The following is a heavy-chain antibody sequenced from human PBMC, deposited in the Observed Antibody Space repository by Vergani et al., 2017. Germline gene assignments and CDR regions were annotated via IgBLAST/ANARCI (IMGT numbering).Heavy chain of an antibody. CDR2: IIPILGTA. Sequence: QVQLVQSGAEVKKPGSSVKVSCKASGGTFSSYAISWVRQAPGQGLEWMGRIIPILGTANYAQKFQGRVPMTADESTSTAYMELSSLRSEDTAVYYCARDRNPYDILTGRKDAFDIWGQGTMVTVSS. V-gene: IGHV1-69*11. CDR3: ARDRNPYDILTGRKDAFDI. J-gene: IGHJ3*02. CDR1: GGTFSSYA. D-gene: IGHD3-9*01.